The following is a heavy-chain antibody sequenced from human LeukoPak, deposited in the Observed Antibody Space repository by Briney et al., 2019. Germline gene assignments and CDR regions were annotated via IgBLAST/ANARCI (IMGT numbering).Heavy chain of an antibody. CDR2: IYSGGST. D-gene: IGHD2-21*02. Sequence: GGSLRLSCAASGFTVSSNYMSWVRQAPGKGLEWVSVIYSGGSTYYADSVKGRFTISRDNSKNTLYLQMNSLRAEDTAVYYCASGGKVVTAIPFDYWGQGTLVTVSS. CDR3: ASGGKVVTAIPFDY. V-gene: IGHV3-66*01. CDR1: GFTVSSNY. J-gene: IGHJ4*02.